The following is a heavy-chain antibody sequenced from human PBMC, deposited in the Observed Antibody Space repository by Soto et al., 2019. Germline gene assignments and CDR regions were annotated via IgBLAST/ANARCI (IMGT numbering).Heavy chain of an antibody. CDR2: ISYDGKVA. V-gene: IGHV3-30*18. CDR3: AKEGPITNWYFEY. Sequence: QVQLVESGGGVVQPGRSLRLSCAASGFTFSSYGMHWVRQAPGKGLEWVTVISYDGKVAYYADSVKGRFTISRDNSKNTLYLQMNSLRTEDTAMYYCAKEGPITNWYFEYRGQGTLFTVSS. D-gene: IGHD1-1*01. CDR1: GFTFSSYG. J-gene: IGHJ4*02.